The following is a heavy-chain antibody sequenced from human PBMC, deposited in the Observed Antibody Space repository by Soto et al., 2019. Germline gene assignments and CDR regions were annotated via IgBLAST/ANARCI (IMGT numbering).Heavy chain of an antibody. V-gene: IGHV1-46*01. D-gene: IGHD3-22*01. J-gene: IGHJ4*02. CDR1: GYIFTHHY. CDR3: ARADYYDSSGFYYDC. Sequence: QVQLVQSGAEVTKPGASVKVSCKASGYIFTHHYIHWVRQAPGPGLAWMGIINPSGGSTNDVQKFQGRITMPRDTSTSTVYMELSSLRSEDTAVYFCARADYYDSSGFYYDCWGQGTLVTGSS. CDR2: INPSGGST.